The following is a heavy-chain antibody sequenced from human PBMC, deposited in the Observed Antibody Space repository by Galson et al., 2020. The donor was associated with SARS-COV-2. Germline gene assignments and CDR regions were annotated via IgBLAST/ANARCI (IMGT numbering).Heavy chain of an antibody. D-gene: IGHD3-10*01. V-gene: IGHV3-13*01. Sequence: GGSLRLSCAASGFTFSSYDMHWVRQATGKGLEWVSAIGTAGDTYYPGSVKGRFTISRENAKNSLYLQMNSLRAGDTAVYYCARAIPHFGETGGYYYYGMDVWGQGTTVTVSS. CDR1: GFTFSSYD. J-gene: IGHJ6*02. CDR3: ARAIPHFGETGGYYYYGMDV. CDR2: IGTAGDT.